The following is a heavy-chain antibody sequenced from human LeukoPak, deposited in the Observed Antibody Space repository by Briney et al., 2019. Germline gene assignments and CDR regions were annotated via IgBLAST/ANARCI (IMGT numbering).Heavy chain of an antibody. V-gene: IGHV3-48*03. CDR1: GFTFSSYE. CDR2: ISSSGSTI. Sequence: TGGSLRLSCAASGFTFSSYEMNWVRQAPGKGLEWVSYISSSGSTIYYADSVKGRFTISRGNAKNSLYLQMNSLRTEDTAVYYCVRGQRAFHIWGQGTMVIVSS. J-gene: IGHJ3*02. CDR3: VRGQRAFHI.